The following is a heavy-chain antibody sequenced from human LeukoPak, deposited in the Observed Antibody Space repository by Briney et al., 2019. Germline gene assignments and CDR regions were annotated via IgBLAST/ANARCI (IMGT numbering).Heavy chain of an antibody. V-gene: IGHV4-34*01. J-gene: IGHJ5*02. Sequence: PSETLFGTCAVYGGSFSGYYWGYSRMPPGKGLEWIGEINHIGITNYNPSLKSRVTISEDTSKNQFSLKLTSVTASDTAVYYCARPPDPWGQGTLVTVSS. CDR1: GGSFSGYY. CDR3: ARPPDP. CDR2: INHIGIT.